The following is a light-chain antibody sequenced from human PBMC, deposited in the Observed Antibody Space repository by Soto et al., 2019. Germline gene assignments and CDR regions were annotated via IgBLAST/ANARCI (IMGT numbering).Light chain of an antibody. V-gene: IGKV3-20*01. CDR1: QSLSSNY. CDR2: GAS. CDR3: QQYGSSWT. J-gene: IGKJ1*01. Sequence: PVERATLSFRASQSLSSNYLAWYQQKLGQAPRLLIYGASSRATGIPDRFSGSGSGTDFTLAISRLEPEDFAVYYCQQYGSSWTFGQGTKVDIK.